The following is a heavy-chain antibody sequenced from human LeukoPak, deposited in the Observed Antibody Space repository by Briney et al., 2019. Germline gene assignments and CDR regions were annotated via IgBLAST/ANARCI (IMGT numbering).Heavy chain of an antibody. CDR3: AREASGSYRDAFDI. V-gene: IGHV4-39*07. Sequence: PSETLSLTCTVSGGSISSSSYYWGWIRQPPGKGLEWIGSIYYSGSTYYNPSLKSRVTISVDTSKNQFSLKLSSVTAADTAVYYCAREASGSYRDAFDIWGQGTMVTVSS. CDR1: GGSISSSSYY. D-gene: IGHD1-26*01. J-gene: IGHJ3*02. CDR2: IYYSGST.